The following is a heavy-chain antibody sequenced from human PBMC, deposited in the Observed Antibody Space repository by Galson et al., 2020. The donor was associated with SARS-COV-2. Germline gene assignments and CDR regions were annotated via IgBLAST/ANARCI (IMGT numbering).Heavy chain of an antibody. Sequence: ASVKVSCKASGYTFTSYAINWVRQAPGQGLEWMGWINTNTGNPTYAQGFTGRFVFSLDTSVSTAYLQISSLKAEDTAVYYCARVGEVAGANWFDPWGQGTLVTVSS. J-gene: IGHJ5*02. CDR1: GYTFTSYA. V-gene: IGHV7-4-1*02. D-gene: IGHD6-19*01. CDR3: ARVGEVAGANWFDP. CDR2: INTNTGNP.